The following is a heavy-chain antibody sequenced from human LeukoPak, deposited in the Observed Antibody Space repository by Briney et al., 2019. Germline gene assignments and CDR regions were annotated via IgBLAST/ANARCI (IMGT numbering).Heavy chain of an antibody. Sequence: GGSLRLSCAASGFTFSSYWMSWVRQAPGKGLEWVANIKQDGSEKYYVDSVKGRFTISRDNAKNSLYLLMNSLRAEDTAVYYCARVGGPDFEKLRFDYWGQGTLVTVSS. CDR2: IKQDGSEK. CDR3: ARVGGPDFEKLRFDY. J-gene: IGHJ4*02. CDR1: GFTFSSYW. D-gene: IGHD3-16*01. V-gene: IGHV3-7*01.